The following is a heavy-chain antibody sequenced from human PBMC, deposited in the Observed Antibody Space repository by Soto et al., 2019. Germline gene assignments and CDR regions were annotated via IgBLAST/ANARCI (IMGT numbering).Heavy chain of an antibody. CDR3: ARDSRFLEWTFDY. CDR2: IYYSGST. Sequence: PSETLSLTCTVSCGSISSGDYYWSWIRQPPGKGLEWIGYIYYSGSTYYNPSLKSRVTISVDTSKNQFSLKLSSVTAADTAVYYCARDSRFLEWTFDYWGQGTLVTVSS. J-gene: IGHJ4*02. D-gene: IGHD3-3*01. V-gene: IGHV4-30-4*01. CDR1: CGSISSGDYY.